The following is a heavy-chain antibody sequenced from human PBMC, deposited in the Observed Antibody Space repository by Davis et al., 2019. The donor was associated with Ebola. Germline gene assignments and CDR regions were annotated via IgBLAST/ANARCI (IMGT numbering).Heavy chain of an antibody. V-gene: IGHV1-2*02. Sequence: ASVKVSCKASGYSFTGYYLHWVRQAPGQGIEWLGWIKPSSGGTTYAQKFQGRVTITRNTSIGTAYMELSSLRSEDTAVYYCARGLDNWNYADMDVWGKGTTVTVSS. J-gene: IGHJ6*03. CDR2: IKPSSGGT. CDR3: ARGLDNWNYADMDV. D-gene: IGHD1-7*01. CDR1: GYSFTGYY.